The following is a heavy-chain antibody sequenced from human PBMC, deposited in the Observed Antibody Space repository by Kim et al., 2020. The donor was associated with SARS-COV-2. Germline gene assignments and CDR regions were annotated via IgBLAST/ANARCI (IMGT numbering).Heavy chain of an antibody. J-gene: IGHJ4*02. CDR1: GGSFSGYY. V-gene: IGHV4-34*01. Sequence: SETLSLTCAVYGGSFSGYYWSWIRQPPGKGLEWIGEINHSGSTNYNPSLKSRVTISVDTSKNQFSLKLSSVTAADTAVYYCARGSRATAAEPIDYCGQGTLVTVSS. CDR3: ARGSRATAAEPIDY. D-gene: IGHD6-13*01. CDR2: INHSGST.